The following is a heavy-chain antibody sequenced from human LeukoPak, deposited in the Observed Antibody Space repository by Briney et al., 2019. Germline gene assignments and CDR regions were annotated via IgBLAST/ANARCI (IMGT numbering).Heavy chain of an antibody. J-gene: IGHJ4*02. CDR3: ARDQMWELAFDY. D-gene: IGHD1-26*01. V-gene: IGHV4-4*07. CDR1: GGSISSYY. Sequence: SETLSLTCTVSGGSISSYYWSWIRQPAGKGLEWIGRIYTSGSTNYNPSLKSRVTMSVDTSKNQCSLKLSSVTAADTAVYYCARDQMWELAFDYWGQGTLVTVSS. CDR2: IYTSGST.